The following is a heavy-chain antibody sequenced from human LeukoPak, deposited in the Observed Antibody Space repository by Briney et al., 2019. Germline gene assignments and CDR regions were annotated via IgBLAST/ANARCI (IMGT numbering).Heavy chain of an antibody. V-gene: IGHV4-59*08. CDR3: ARPGGYYTPWGEYYGMDV. Sequence: PSETLSLTCTVSGGSISSYYWSWIRQPPGKGLECIGYIYYSGSTNYNPSLKSRVTISVDTSKNQFSLKLSSVTAADTAVYYCARPGGYYTPWGEYYGMDVWGQGTTVTVSS. D-gene: IGHD3-22*01. CDR1: GGSISSYY. CDR2: IYYSGST. J-gene: IGHJ6*02.